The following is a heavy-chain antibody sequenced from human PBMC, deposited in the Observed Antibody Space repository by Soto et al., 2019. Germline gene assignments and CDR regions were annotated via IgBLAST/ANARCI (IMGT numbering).Heavy chain of an antibody. J-gene: IGHJ4*02. Sequence: EVQLLESGGGLVQPGESLRLSCAASGFTFSSYAMSWVRQAPGKGLEWVSVISGSDDSTYYADSVKGRFTISRDNSKNTLYQQMNSLRAEDTAVYYCAKRSSSSTFDYWGQGTLATVSS. D-gene: IGHD6-6*01. V-gene: IGHV3-23*01. CDR3: AKRSSSSTFDY. CDR1: GFTFSSYA. CDR2: ISGSDDST.